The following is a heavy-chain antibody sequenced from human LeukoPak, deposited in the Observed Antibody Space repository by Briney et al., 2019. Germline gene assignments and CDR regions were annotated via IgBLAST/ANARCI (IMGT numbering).Heavy chain of an antibody. CDR3: AKDQSRVGASDPFDY. D-gene: IGHD1-26*01. J-gene: IGHJ4*02. CDR2: ISGSGATT. Sequence: GGSLRLSCAASGFTFSSCAMTWVRQAPGKGLEWVSSISGSGATTYYADSVKGRFTISRDNSNNTVYLQMNSLRADDTAVYYCAKDQSRVGASDPFDYWGQGMQVGVSS. V-gene: IGHV3-23*01. CDR1: GFTFSSCA.